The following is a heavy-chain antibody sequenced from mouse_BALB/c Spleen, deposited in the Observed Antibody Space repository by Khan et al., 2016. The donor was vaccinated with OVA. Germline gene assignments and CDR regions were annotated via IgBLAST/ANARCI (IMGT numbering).Heavy chain of an antibody. D-gene: IGHD1-3*01. CDR2: IWAGGST. CDR1: GFSLSNYG. J-gene: IGHJ3*01. V-gene: IGHV2-9*02. Sequence: QVQLKESGPGLVAPSQTLSITCTVSGFSLSNYGVHWVRQPPGKGLEWLGVIWAGGSTNHNSALMSRLTISKDNSKSQVFLKMNSLQTDETAMYYCARAFYNGAWFAYWSQGTLVTVSA. CDR3: ARAFYNGAWFAY.